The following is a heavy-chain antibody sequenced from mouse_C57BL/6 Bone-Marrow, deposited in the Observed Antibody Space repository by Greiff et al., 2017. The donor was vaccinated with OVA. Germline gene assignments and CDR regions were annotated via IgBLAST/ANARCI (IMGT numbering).Heavy chain of an antibody. J-gene: IGHJ1*03. V-gene: IGHV1-5*01. CDR1: GYTFTSYW. Sequence: VQLQQSGTVLARPGASVKMSCKTSGYTFTSYWMHWVKQRPGQGLEWIGAIYPGNSDTSYNQKFKGKAKLTAVTSASTAYMELSSLTNEDSAVYYCTSSKAHIYYGYDRVFYFDVWGTGPTVTVSS. CDR3: TSSKAHIYYGYDRVFYFDV. D-gene: IGHD2-2*01. CDR2: IYPGNSDT.